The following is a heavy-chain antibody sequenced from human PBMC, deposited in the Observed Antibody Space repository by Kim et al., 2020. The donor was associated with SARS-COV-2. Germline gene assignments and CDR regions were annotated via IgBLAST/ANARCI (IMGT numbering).Heavy chain of an antibody. V-gene: IGHV4-39*01. J-gene: IGHJ5*02. Sequence: SETLSLTCTVSGGSISSSSYYWGWIRQPPGKGLEWIGSIYYSGSTYYNPSLKSRVTISVDTSKNQFSLKLSSVTAADTAVYYCARQYYDILTGYYNAGDAKNWFDPWGQGTLVTVSS. CDR2: IYYSGST. D-gene: IGHD3-9*01. CDR3: ARQYYDILTGYYNAGDAKNWFDP. CDR1: GGSISSSSYY.